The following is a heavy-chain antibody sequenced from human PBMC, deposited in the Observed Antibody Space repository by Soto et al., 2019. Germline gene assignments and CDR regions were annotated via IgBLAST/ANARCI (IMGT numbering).Heavy chain of an antibody. CDR2: IWYDGSNK. CDR1: GFTFSSYG. D-gene: IGHD1-26*01. CDR3: AXDNIVGAYFFDX. V-gene: IGHV3-33*01. Sequence: GGSLRLSCAASGFTFSSYGIHWVRQAPGKGLEWVGIIWYDGSNKYYADSVKGRFTISRDSSKNTVYLQMDSLRVEDTAVYYCAXDNIVGAYFFDXWGQGALVTVSS. J-gene: IGHJ4*02.